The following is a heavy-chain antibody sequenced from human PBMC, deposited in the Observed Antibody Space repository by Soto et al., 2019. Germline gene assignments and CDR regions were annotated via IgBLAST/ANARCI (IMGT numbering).Heavy chain of an antibody. Sequence: TSETLSLTCVVSGGSITSSHWWSWVRQPPGKGLEWIGEIFHIGHTNYNPSLKGRVTISLDQSKNQFSLKMTSMTAADTAVFYCARREYGMDVWGQGTTVTVSS. CDR2: IFHIGHT. CDR3: ARREYGMDV. J-gene: IGHJ6*02. CDR1: GGSITSSHW. V-gene: IGHV4-4*02.